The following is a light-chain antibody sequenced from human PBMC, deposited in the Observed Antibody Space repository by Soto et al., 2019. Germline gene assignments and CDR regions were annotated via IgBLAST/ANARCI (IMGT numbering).Light chain of an antibody. Sequence: EIVMTQSPATLSVSPGERATLSCRASQSVSSNLAWYQQKPGQAPRLLIYGAYTRATGIPARFSGSGSGTEFTLTISSLQSEDFAVYYCQRYNNWPMYTFGQGTKLEIK. J-gene: IGKJ2*01. CDR1: QSVSSN. CDR3: QRYNNWPMYT. V-gene: IGKV3-15*01. CDR2: GAY.